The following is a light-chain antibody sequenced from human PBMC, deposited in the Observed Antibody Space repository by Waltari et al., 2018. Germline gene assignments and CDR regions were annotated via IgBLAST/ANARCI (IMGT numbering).Light chain of an antibody. CDR2: NTN. CDR3: VLYMGSGISA. CDR1: SGSVSPSYY. V-gene: IGLV8-61*01. Sequence: QAVVTQEPSFSVSPGGTVTLTCGLRSGSVSPSYYPSWYQQTPGQAPRPLIYNTNTGSSGVPDRFSGAILGDKAALTITGGLAEDESDYYCVLYMGSGISAFGGGTKLTVL. J-gene: IGLJ3*02.